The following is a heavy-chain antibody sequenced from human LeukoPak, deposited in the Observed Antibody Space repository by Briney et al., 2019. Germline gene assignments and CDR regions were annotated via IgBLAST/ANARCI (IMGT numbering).Heavy chain of an antibody. Sequence: PSLTLSLTCTVSGGSISSSSYYWGWIRQPPGKGLEWIGGIYSSGSTYYNPSLKSRVTISVDTSKNQFSLKLSSVTAADTAVYYCARETKAAAGTSFDYWGQGTLVTVSS. CDR1: GGSISSSSYY. CDR2: IYSSGST. CDR3: ARETKAAAGTSFDY. J-gene: IGHJ4*02. D-gene: IGHD6-13*01. V-gene: IGHV4-39*02.